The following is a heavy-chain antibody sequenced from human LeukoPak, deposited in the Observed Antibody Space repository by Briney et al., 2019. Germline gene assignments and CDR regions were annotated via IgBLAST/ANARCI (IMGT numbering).Heavy chain of an antibody. Sequence: GRSLRLSCAASGFTFSSYGMHWVRQAPGKVLEWVAVIWYDGSNKYYADSVKGRFTISRDNSKNTLYLQMNSLRAEDTAVYYCARDSLSSSWPDYWGQGTLVTVSS. J-gene: IGHJ4*02. V-gene: IGHV3-33*01. CDR3: ARDSLSSSWPDY. CDR2: IWYDGSNK. D-gene: IGHD6-13*01. CDR1: GFTFSSYG.